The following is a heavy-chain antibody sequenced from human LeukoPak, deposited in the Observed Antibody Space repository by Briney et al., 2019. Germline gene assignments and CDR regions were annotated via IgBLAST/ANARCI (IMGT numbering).Heavy chain of an antibody. V-gene: IGHV1-46*01. D-gene: IGHD3-3*01. CDR3: ARDSDFQNWFDP. J-gene: IGHJ5*02. CDR2: INPSSGTT. Sequence: ASVKVSCKASGYTFTSYYMHWVRQAPGQGLEWMGIINPSSGTTRYAQKFQGGVTMTRVTSTSTVYMDLSSLRSEDTAVYYCARDSDFQNWFDPWGQGTLVTVSS. CDR1: GYTFTSYY.